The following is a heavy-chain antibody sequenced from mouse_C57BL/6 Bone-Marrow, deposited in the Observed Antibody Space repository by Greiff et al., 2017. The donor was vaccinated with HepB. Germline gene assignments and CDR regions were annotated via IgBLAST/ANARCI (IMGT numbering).Heavy chain of an antibody. V-gene: IGHV7-3*01. D-gene: IGHD6-1*01. CDR2: IRHKANGYTT. CDR1: GFTFTDYY. CDR3: ARYIAFFDV. Sequence: EVQLVESGGGLVQPGGSLSLSCAASGFTFTDYYMSWVRQPPGKALEWLGFIRHKANGYTTEYSASVKGRFTISSDDSPSIIYLQMNALRAEDSATYYCARYIAFFDVWGTGTTVTVSS. J-gene: IGHJ1*03.